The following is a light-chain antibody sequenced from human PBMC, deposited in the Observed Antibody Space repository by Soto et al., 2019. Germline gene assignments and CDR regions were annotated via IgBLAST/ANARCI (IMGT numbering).Light chain of an antibody. J-gene: IGKJ1*01. CDR2: HAS. V-gene: IGKV1-5*01. CDR3: QQYNSYS. CDR1: QSISNW. Sequence: DIQLTQSPSSVSASVGDRVTITCRASQSISNWLAWYQQKPGTAPKVLIYHASNLQSGVPSRFSGSGYGTEFTHTISSLQPDDFATYYCQQYNSYSFGQVTKVDIK.